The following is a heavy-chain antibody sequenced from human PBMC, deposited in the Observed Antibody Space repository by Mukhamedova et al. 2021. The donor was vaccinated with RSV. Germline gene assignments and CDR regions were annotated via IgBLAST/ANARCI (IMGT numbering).Heavy chain of an antibody. V-gene: IGHV4-39*01. J-gene: IGHJ4*02. CDR3: ASNGYGSWDY. Sequence: SRVTISVDTSKNQFSLKLSSVTAADTAVYYCASNGYGSWDYWGQGTLVTVSS. D-gene: IGHD3-10*01.